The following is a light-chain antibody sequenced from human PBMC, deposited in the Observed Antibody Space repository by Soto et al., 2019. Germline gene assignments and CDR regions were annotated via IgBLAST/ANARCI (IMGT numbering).Light chain of an antibody. V-gene: IGKV3-11*01. CDR1: QSISIF. Sequence: EIVLTQFPATLSLSPGERATLSCRASQSISIFLAWYQQKPGQAPRLLFNNAFNRAAGIPARFSGSGSGTDFTLTISSLEPEAFAVYYCQERMYWPSTSFGPGTKVDIK. J-gene: IGKJ3*01. CDR3: QERMYWPSTS. CDR2: NAF.